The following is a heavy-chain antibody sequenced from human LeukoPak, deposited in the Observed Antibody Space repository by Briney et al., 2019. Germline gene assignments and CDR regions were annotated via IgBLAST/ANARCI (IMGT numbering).Heavy chain of an antibody. D-gene: IGHD6-6*01. V-gene: IGHV4-59*01. CDR2: IYYSGST. CDR1: GGSISSYY. J-gene: IGHJ6*03. Sequence: SETLSLTCTVSGGSISSYYWSWIQQPPGKGLEWIGYIYYSGSTNYNPSLKSRVTISVDTSKNQFSLKLSSVTAADTAVYYCARGVYYYYYMDVWGKGTTVTVSS. CDR3: ARGVYYYYYMDV.